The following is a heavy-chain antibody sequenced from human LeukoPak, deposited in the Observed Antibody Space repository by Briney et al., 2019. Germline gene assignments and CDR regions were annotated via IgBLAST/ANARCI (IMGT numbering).Heavy chain of an antibody. CDR2: IYYSGST. CDR3: ARYGPFYGDYVYYYFDY. D-gene: IGHD4-17*01. CDR1: GGSISSYY. V-gene: IGHV4-59*01. J-gene: IGHJ4*02. Sequence: SETLSLTCTVSGGSISSYYWSWIRQPPGKGLEWIGYIYYSGSTNYNPSLKSRVTISVDTSKNQFSLKLSSVTAADTAVYYCARYGPFYGDYVYYYFDYWGQGTLVTVSS.